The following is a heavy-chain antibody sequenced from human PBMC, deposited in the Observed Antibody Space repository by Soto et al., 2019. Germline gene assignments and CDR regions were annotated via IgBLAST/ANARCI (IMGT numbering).Heavy chain of an antibody. CDR2: IIPILGIA. D-gene: IGHD3-10*01. CDR3: ARDLRSGSYPGQKNNWFDP. Sequence: QVQLVQSGAEVKKPGSSVKVSCKASGGTFSSYTISWVRQAPGQGLEWMGRIIPILGIANYAQKHQGRVTITADKSXSXAXRELSSRRSEDTAVYYCARDLRSGSYPGQKNNWFDPWGQGTLVTVSS. V-gene: IGHV1-69*08. J-gene: IGHJ5*02. CDR1: GGTFSSYT.